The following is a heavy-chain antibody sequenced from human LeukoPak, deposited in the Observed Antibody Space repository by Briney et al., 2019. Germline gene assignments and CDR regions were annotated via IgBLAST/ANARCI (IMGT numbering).Heavy chain of an antibody. J-gene: IGHJ6*02. CDR2: ISSSSSSTI. D-gene: IGHD2-2*01. CDR3: ARDFGRLPAASYGMDV. Sequence: GGSLRLSCAASGFTFSSYSMNWVRQAPGKGLEWVSYISSSSSSTIYYADSVKGRFTISRDNAKNSLYLQINSLRDEDTAVYYCARDFGRLPAASYGMDVWGQGTTVTVSS. CDR1: GFTFSSYS. V-gene: IGHV3-48*02.